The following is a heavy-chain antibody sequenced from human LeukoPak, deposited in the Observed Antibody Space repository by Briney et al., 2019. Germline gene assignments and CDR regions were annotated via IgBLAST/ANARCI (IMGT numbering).Heavy chain of an antibody. D-gene: IGHD3-3*01. J-gene: IGHJ5*02. CDR1: GFTFDDYG. V-gene: IGHV3-20*04. CDR3: ARRKDFADFGSAYYPLDH. CDR2: INWNGGST. Sequence: PGGSLRLSCEVPGFTFDDYGMNWVRQPPGKGLEWISDINWNGGSTSYAASVRGRFTVPRDNAKNLLYLQMTSLRVEDTALYYCARRKDFADFGSAYYPLDHWGQGTLVTVS.